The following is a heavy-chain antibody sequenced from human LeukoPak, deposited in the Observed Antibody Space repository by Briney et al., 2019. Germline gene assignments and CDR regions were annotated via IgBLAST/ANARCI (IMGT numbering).Heavy chain of an antibody. J-gene: IGHJ6*03. CDR2: IRYDGSNK. V-gene: IGHV3-30*02. D-gene: IGHD3-10*01. CDR3: AKDGVVRGVIPLYYYYYYMDV. Sequence: GGSLRLSCAASGFTFSSYGMHWVRQAPGKGLEWVAFIRYDGSNKYYADSVKGRFTISRDNSKNTLYLQMNSLRAEDTAVYYCAKDGVVRGVIPLYYYYYYMDVWGKGTTVTISS. CDR1: GFTFSSYG.